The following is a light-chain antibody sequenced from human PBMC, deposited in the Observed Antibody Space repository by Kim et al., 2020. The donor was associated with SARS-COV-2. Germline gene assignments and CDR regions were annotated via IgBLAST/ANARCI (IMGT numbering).Light chain of an antibody. CDR2: LEGIGNY. V-gene: IGLV4-60*03. Sequence: QPVLTQSSSASASLGFSVTLTCSLTIGHRSYTIGWHQQQPGKAPRFLMKLEGIGNYDKGSGVPPRFSGPSSGAGRYLTISSLQSEGEADYYCETWDSNGRVFGGGTQLTVL. CDR3: ETWDSNGRV. J-gene: IGLJ3*02. CDR1: IGHRSYT.